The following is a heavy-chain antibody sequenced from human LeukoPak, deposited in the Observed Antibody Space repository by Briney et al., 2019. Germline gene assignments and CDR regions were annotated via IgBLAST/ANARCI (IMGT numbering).Heavy chain of an antibody. CDR2: IYPGDSDT. D-gene: IGHD3-22*01. J-gene: IGHJ5*02. V-gene: IGHV5-51*01. Sequence: GESLKISCKGSGYSFTSYWIGWVRQMPGKGLEWMGIIYPGDSDTRYSPSFQGQVTISADKSISTAYLQWSSLKASDTAMFCCARRVGWDFDTSDLRFDPWGQGTLVTVSS. CDR1: GYSFTSYW. CDR3: ARRVGWDFDTSDLRFDP.